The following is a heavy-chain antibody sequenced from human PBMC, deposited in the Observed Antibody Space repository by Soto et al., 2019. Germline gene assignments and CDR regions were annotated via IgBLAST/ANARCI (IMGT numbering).Heavy chain of an antibody. V-gene: IGHV3-13*05. CDR2: ISAAGDP. Sequence: EVQLVESGGGLVQPGGSLRLSCEASGFTFRTYDRHWVRQGTGKGLEWVSGISAAGDPDYADSVEGRFTLSRENAQNSFSLQMTSLRFGDTAVYYCARTDRDFYGLDVWGQGTTVIVSS. CDR1: GFTFRTYD. J-gene: IGHJ6*02. CDR3: ARTDRDFYGLDV.